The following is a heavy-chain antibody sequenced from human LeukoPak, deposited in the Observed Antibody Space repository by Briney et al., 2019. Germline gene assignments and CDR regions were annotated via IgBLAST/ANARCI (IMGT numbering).Heavy chain of an antibody. J-gene: IGHJ4*02. V-gene: IGHV3-23*01. CDR1: GFTFSSYA. Sequence: GFLRLSCAASGFTFSSYAMSWVRQAPGKGLEWVSAISGSGGSTYYADSVKGRFTISRDNSKNTLYLQMNSLRAEDTAVYYCAKLGTSSGWYSYFDYWGQGTLVTVSS. CDR2: ISGSGGST. D-gene: IGHD6-19*01. CDR3: AKLGTSSGWYSYFDY.